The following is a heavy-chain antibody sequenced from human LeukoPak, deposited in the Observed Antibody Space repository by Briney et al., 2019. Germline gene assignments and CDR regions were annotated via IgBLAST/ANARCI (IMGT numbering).Heavy chain of an antibody. Sequence: PSETLSLTCTVSGVSISSYYWSWIRQPPGKGLEWIGHIYYSGSTNYNPSLKSRVTISIDTSKNQFSLRLSSVTAADTAVYYCARGAAGYSYGWGQGTLVTVSS. CDR1: GVSISSYY. D-gene: IGHD5-18*01. CDR2: IYYSGST. CDR3: ARGAAGYSYG. V-gene: IGHV4-59*01. J-gene: IGHJ4*02.